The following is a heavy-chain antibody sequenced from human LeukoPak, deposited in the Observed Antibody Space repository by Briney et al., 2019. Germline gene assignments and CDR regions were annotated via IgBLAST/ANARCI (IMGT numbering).Heavy chain of an antibody. D-gene: IGHD6-19*01. CDR3: AKDANSGWSFFDC. Sequence: GGSLRRSCAASGITFSSFGMHWVRQAPGKGLVGVAFILYDGSNEYYADSVKGRFTISRDNSKNTLYLQMNSLRAEDTAVYYCAKDANSGWSFFDCWGQGTLVTVSS. CDR2: ILYDGSNE. CDR1: GITFSSFG. V-gene: IGHV3-30*02. J-gene: IGHJ4*02.